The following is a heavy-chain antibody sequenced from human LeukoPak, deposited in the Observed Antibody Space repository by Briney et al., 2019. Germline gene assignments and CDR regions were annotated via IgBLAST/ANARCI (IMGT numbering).Heavy chain of an antibody. CDR2: IYYSGST. Sequence: PSETLSLTCTVSGGSISSSSYYWGWIRQPPGKGLEWIGSIYYSGSTYYNPSLKSRVTISVDTSKNQFSLKLSSVTAADTAVYYCARLRGAAAGTIRNFDYWGQGTLVTVSS. J-gene: IGHJ4*02. CDR3: ARLRGAAAGTIRNFDY. D-gene: IGHD6-13*01. V-gene: IGHV4-39*01. CDR1: GGSISSSSYY.